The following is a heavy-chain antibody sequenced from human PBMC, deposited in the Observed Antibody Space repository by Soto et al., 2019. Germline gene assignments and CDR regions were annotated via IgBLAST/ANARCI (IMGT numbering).Heavy chain of an antibody. CDR1: GFTFSSYW. J-gene: IGHJ4*02. D-gene: IGHD1-20*01. V-gene: IGHV3-7*01. CDR3: ARIHPRYNFIDY. CDR2: IKQDGSEK. Sequence: EVQLVESGGGLVQPGGSLRLSCAASGFTFSSYWMSWVRQAPVKGLEWVANIKQDGSEKYYVDSVNGRFTISRDNAKNSLYLQMNSLRAEDTAVYYCARIHPRYNFIDYWGQGTLVTVSS.